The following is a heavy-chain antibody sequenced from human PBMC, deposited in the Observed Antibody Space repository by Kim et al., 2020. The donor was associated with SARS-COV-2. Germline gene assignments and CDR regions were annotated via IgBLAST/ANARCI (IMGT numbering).Heavy chain of an antibody. CDR3: ARGLRGVVILFHYSAMDV. CDR2: INHSGNT. V-gene: IGHV4-34*01. D-gene: IGHD3-3*01. Sequence: SETLSLTCAVSGGPFSGYYWTWIRQPPGKGLEWIGDINHSGNTNYNPSLRSRVTISLDTSKSQFSLKLNSVTAADTAVYYCARGLRGVVILFHYSAMDVWGQGTTVTVSS. CDR1: GGPFSGYY. J-gene: IGHJ6*02.